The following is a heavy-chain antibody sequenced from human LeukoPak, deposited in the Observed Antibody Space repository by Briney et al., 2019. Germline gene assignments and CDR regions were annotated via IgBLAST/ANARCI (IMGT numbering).Heavy chain of an antibody. CDR3: ARRIGLGGYGNWFDP. D-gene: IGHD5-12*01. V-gene: IGHV1-2*02. Sequence: GASVKVSCKASGYTFTGYYMHWVRQAPGQGLEWTGWINPNSGGTNYAQKFQGRVTMTRDTSISTAYMELGRLRSDDTAVYYCARRIGLGGYGNWFDPWGQGTLVTVSS. CDR1: GYTFTGYY. J-gene: IGHJ5*02. CDR2: INPNSGGT.